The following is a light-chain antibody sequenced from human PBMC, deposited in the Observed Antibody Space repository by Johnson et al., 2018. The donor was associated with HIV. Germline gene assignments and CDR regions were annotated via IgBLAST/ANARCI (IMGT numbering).Light chain of an antibody. CDR2: DNN. J-gene: IGLJ1*01. V-gene: IGLV1-51*01. CDR3: GAWDSSLNAYV. Sequence: QSVLTQPPSVSAAPGQKVTISCSGSSSNIGNNDVSWYQQLPGTAPKLLIYDNNKRPSGIPDRFSGSKSGTSATLGITGLQTGDEADYYCGAWDSSLNAYVFGAGTKVTVL. CDR1: SSNIGNND.